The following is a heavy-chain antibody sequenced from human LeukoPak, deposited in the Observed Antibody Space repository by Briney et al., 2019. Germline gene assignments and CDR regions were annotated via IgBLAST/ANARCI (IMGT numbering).Heavy chain of an antibody. V-gene: IGHV3-23*01. J-gene: IGHJ4*02. D-gene: IGHD4-23*01. CDR2: ISGSADST. CDR3: AKDRYGGVFDY. Sequence: PGGSLRLSCAASGFTFSNNAMSWVRLAPGKGLEWVSAISGSADSTYYAASVKGRFTISRDNSKNTLYLQMNSLRAEDTAVYYCAKDRYGGVFDYWGQGTLVSVSS. CDR1: GFTFSNNA.